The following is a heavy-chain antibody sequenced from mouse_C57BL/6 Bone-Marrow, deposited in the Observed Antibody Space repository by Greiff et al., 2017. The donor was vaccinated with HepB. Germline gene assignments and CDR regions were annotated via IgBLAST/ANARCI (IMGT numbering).Heavy chain of an antibody. CDR3: ARKKGNSRFDY. CDR1: GYTFTSYW. Sequence: QVHVKQPGAELVKPGASVKMSCKASGYTFTSYWITWVKQRPGQGLEWIGDIYPGSGSTNYNEKFKSKATLTVDTSSSTAYMQLSSLTSEDSAVYYCARKKGNSRFDYWGQGTTLTVSS. CDR2: IYPGSGST. D-gene: IGHD2-1*01. V-gene: IGHV1-55*01. J-gene: IGHJ2*01.